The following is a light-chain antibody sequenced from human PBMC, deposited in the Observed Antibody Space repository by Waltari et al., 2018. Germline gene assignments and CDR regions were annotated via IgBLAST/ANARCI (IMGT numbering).Light chain of an antibody. J-gene: IGKJ1*01. CDR1: QSIRTY. V-gene: IGKV3-20*01. CDR2: HAS. Sequence: EIMLTQSPGTLSLSPGERATLSCKASQSIRTYLAWYQQKPGQAPRLLIYHASRRATGIPDRFSGSGSGTDFSLSISRLEPEDFAVYYCQNYVRLPATFGQGTKVEIK. CDR3: QNYVRLPAT.